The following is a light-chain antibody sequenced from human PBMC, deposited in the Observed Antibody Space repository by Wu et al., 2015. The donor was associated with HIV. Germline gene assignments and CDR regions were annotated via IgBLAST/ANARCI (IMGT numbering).Light chain of an antibody. CDR3: QQTYTSPHT. J-gene: IGKJ2*01. V-gene: IGKV1-39*01. Sequence: DIQMTQSPSSLSASIGDRVTITCRASQTITRDLNWYQQKPGKAPKLLIYLTSTLQSGVPSRFSGSGSGTDFTLTISNLQREDFATYYCQQTYTSPHTFGQGTKMEIK. CDR2: LTS. CDR1: QTITRD.